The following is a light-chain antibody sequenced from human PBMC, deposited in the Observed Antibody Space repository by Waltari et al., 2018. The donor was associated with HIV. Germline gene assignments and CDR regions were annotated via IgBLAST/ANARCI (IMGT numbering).Light chain of an antibody. CDR2: NDD. Sequence: QSVLAQPPPVSGAPGQRVTISCSGSGSNIRSNYVNWYQQLPVTAPRVLIYNDDQRPSGVPARFSGSKAGTTASLAISGLQSEDEADYYCAAWDDTLKVYVFGTGTKVTVL. CDR1: GSNIRSNY. CDR3: AAWDDTLKVYV. V-gene: IGLV1-44*01. J-gene: IGLJ1*01.